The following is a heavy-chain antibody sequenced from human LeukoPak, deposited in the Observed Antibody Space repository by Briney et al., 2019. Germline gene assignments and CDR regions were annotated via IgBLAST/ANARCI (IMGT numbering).Heavy chain of an antibody. Sequence: ASVKVSCKASGYTFTGYYMHWVRQAPGQGLEWMGWINPNSGGTNYAQKFQGRVTMTRDTSISTVYMELSRLRSDDTAVYYCARALGYCSSTSCYYMDVWGKGTTVTVSS. D-gene: IGHD2-2*01. CDR3: ARALGYCSSTSCYYMDV. CDR1: GYTFTGYY. J-gene: IGHJ6*03. V-gene: IGHV1-2*02. CDR2: INPNSGGT.